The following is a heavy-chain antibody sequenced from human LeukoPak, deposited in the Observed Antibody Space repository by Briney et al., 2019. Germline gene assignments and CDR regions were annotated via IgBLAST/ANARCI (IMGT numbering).Heavy chain of an antibody. V-gene: IGHV4-59*01. CDR3: ARVSDNWNDACFDY. CDR2: IYYSGST. Sequence: SETLSLTCTASGGSISSYYWSWIRQPPGKGLEWIGYIYYSGSTNYNPSLKSRVTISVDTSKNQFSLKLSSVTAADTAVYYCARVSDNWNDACFDYWGQGTLVTVSS. D-gene: IGHD1-1*01. CDR1: GGSISSYY. J-gene: IGHJ4*02.